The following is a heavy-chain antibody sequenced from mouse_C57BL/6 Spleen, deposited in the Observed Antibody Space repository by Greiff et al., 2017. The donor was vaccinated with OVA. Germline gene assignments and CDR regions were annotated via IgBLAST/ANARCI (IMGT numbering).Heavy chain of an antibody. Sequence: EVQLKESGAELVRPGASVKLSCTASGFNIKDYYMHWVKQRPEQGLEWIGRIDPEDGDTEYAPKFQGKATMTADTSSNTAYLQLSSLTSEDTAVYYCTSYYYGSSYGWYFDVWGTGTTVTVSS. CDR2: IDPEDGDT. CDR3: TSYYYGSSYGWYFDV. V-gene: IGHV14-1*01. CDR1: GFNIKDYY. D-gene: IGHD1-1*01. J-gene: IGHJ1*03.